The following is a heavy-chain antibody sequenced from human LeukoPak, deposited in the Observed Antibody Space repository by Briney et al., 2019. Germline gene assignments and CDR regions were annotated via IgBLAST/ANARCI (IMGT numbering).Heavy chain of an antibody. Sequence: GGSLRLSCAASGFTSTNYAMNWVRQAPGEGLEWVSILIGSSGSTDYADSVKGRFTISRDTSKNTLFLQMNSLRAEDTAIYYCAKGAYDYIEMGYFDSWGQGTLVTVSS. CDR3: AKGAYDYIEMGYFDS. V-gene: IGHV3-23*01. D-gene: IGHD5-12*01. J-gene: IGHJ4*02. CDR1: GFTSTNYA. CDR2: LIGSSGST.